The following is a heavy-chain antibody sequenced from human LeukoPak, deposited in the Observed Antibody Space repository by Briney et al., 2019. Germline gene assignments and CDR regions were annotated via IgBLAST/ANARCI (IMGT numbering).Heavy chain of an antibody. CDR3: ARDLGTGNYYYGMDV. J-gene: IGHJ6*02. V-gene: IGHV1-46*01. D-gene: IGHD3-16*01. CDR2: INPSGGST. CDR1: GYTFTSYY. Sequence: ASVTVSCTASGYTFTSYYMHWVRQAPGQGLEWMGIINPSGGSTSYAQKFQGRVTMTRDTSTSTVYMELSSLRSEDTAVYYCARDLGTGNYYYGMDVWGQGTTVTVS.